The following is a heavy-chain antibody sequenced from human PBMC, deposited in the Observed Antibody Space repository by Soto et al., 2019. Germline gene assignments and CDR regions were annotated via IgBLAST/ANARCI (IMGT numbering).Heavy chain of an antibody. CDR2: IIPIFGTA. CDR3: ARSPYSSIDQGWFDP. D-gene: IGHD6-13*01. J-gene: IGHJ5*02. V-gene: IGHV1-69*13. Sequence: ASVKVSCKASGGTFSSYAISWVRQAPGQGLEWMGGIIPIFGTANYAQKFQGRVTITADESTSTAYMELSSLRSEDTAVYYCARSPYSSIDQGWFDPWGQGTLVTVSS. CDR1: GGTFSSYA.